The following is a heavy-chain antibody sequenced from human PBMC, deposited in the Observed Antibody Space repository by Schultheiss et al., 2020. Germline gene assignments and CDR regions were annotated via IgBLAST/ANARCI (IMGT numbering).Heavy chain of an antibody. CDR1: GGTFSSYA. Sequence: SVKVSCKASGGTFSSYAISWVRQAPGQGLEWMGGIIPIFGTANYAQKFQGRVTITADESTSTAYMELSSLRSEDTAVYYCARHGGVGDGYNSYLNGMDVWGQGTTVTVSS. J-gene: IGHJ6*02. V-gene: IGHV1-69*13. D-gene: IGHD5-24*01. CDR3: ARHGGVGDGYNSYLNGMDV. CDR2: IIPIFGTA.